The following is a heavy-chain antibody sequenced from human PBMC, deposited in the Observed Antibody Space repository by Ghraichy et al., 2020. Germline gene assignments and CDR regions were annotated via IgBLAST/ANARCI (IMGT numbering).Heavy chain of an antibody. CDR3: VAENPLLSHKDATRPGGY. J-gene: IGHJ4*02. D-gene: IGHD2-15*01. Sequence: ASVKVSCKASGYTFTDYYLHWVRLAPGQGLEWIGWINPKDGATNYPQSLKGRVTMTGDTSTSTTYMDLRNLRSDDTAIYYCVAENPLLSHKDATRPGGYWGQGTLVTVSS. V-gene: IGHV1-2*02. CDR1: GYTFTDYY. CDR2: INPKDGAT.